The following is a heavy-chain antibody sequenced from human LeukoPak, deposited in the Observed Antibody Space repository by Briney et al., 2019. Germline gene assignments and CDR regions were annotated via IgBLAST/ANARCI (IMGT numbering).Heavy chain of an antibody. D-gene: IGHD3-10*01. Sequence: GGSLRLSCAASGFTFSSYAMSWVRQAPGKGLEWISAISGSGGSTYYADSVKGRFSISRDNSKNTLYLQMNSLRAEDTAVYYCAKGRGLRGPAGELTNFDYWGQGTLVTVSS. V-gene: IGHV3-23*01. CDR1: GFTFSSYA. CDR2: ISGSGGST. CDR3: AKGRGLRGPAGELTNFDY. J-gene: IGHJ4*02.